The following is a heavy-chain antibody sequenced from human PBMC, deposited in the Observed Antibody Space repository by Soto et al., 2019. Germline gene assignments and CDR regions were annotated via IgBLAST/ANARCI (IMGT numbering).Heavy chain of an antibody. CDR3: ARVSSGWYIDY. J-gene: IGHJ4*02. V-gene: IGHV4-59*01. Sequence: SETLSLTCTVSGGSISSYYWSWIRQPPGKGLEWIGYIYYSGSTNYNPSLKIRVTISVDTSKNQFSLKLSSVTAADTAVYYCARVSSGWYIDYWGQGTLVTVSS. D-gene: IGHD6-19*01. CDR2: IYYSGST. CDR1: GGSISSYY.